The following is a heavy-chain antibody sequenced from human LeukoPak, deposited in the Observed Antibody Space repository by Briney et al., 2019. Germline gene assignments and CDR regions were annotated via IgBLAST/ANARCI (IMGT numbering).Heavy chain of an antibody. CDR1: GGSISSYY. CDR3: ARVTSRLGVCDY. Sequence: SETLSLTCTVSGGSISSYYWSWIRQPPGKGLEWIGYIYYSGSTYYNPSLKSRCTISVDTSKNQFSLKLRSVTAADTAVYYCARVTSRLGVCDYWGQGTLVTVSS. V-gene: IGHV4-59*08. J-gene: IGHJ4*02. D-gene: IGHD2-8*01. CDR2: IYYSGST.